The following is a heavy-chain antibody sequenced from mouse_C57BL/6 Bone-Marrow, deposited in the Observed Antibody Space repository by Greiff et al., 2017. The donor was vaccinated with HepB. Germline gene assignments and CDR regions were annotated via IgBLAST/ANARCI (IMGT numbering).Heavy chain of an antibody. D-gene: IGHD1-1*01. CDR1: GYTFTDYY. J-gene: IGHJ3*01. Sequence: EVQLQQSGPELVKPGASVKISCKASGYTFTDYYMNWVKQSHGKSLEWIGDINPNNGGTSYNQKFKGKATLTVDKSSSTAYMELRSLTSEDSAVYYCARRGVYYIFAYWGQGTLVTVSA. CDR3: ARRGVYYIFAY. V-gene: IGHV1-26*01. CDR2: INPNNGGT.